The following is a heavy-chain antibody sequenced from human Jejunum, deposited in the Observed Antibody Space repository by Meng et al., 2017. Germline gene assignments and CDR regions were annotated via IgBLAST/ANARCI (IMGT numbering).Heavy chain of an antibody. CDR3: ARESGASRHFDF. J-gene: IGHJ4*02. CDR1: VGSISTYF. V-gene: IGHV4-4*07. D-gene: IGHD2-8*02. Sequence: SETLSLTCTVSVGSISTYFWTWIRQPAGKGLEWIGRIYSSGITNYNPSLKSRLTMSVDTSKNHFSLNLSSVTAADTAVYYCARESGASRHFDFCGQGTLVTVSS. CDR2: IYSSGIT.